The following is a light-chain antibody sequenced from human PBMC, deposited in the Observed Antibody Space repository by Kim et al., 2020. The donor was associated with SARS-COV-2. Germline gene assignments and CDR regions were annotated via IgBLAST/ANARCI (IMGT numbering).Light chain of an antibody. V-gene: IGKV3-11*01. Sequence: LSPGERATHSCRASQSVSSYLAWYQQKPGQAHRLLIYDASNRATGIPARFSGSVSGTDFTLTISSLEPEDFVVYYCQQRINWPLTFGGGTKVDIK. CDR2: DAS. CDR3: QQRINWPLT. CDR1: QSVSSY. J-gene: IGKJ4*01.